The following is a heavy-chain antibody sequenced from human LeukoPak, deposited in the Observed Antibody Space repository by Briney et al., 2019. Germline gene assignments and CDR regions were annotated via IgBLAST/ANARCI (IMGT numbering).Heavy chain of an antibody. V-gene: IGHV1-3*01. CDR2: INAGNGNT. J-gene: IGHJ4*02. D-gene: IGHD3-10*01. CDR3: ARDPELTYYYGSGSYRSTQDDY. Sequence: ASVKVSCKASGYTFTSYAMHWVRQAPGQRLEWMGWINAGNGNTKYSQKFQGRVTITWDTSASTAYMELSSLRSEDTAVYYCARDPELTYYYGSGSYRSTQDDYWGQGTLVTVSS. CDR1: GYTFTSYA.